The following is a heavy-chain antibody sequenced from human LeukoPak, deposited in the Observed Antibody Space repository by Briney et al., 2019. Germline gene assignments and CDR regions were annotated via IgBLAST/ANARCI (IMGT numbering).Heavy chain of an antibody. CDR1: GGSISRYY. D-gene: IGHD1-1*01. Sequence: PSETLSLTCTVSGGSISRYYWNWIRLPPGKELEWIGYIYFNGSTSYNPSLKSRVTISVDTSKNQFSLKLSSATAADTAVYYCARGTRFRVNNWFDPWGQGTLVTVSS. CDR2: IYFNGST. CDR3: ARGTRFRVNNWFDP. J-gene: IGHJ5*02. V-gene: IGHV4-59*01.